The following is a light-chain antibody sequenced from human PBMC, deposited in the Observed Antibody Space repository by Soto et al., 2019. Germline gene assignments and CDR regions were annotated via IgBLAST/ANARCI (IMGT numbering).Light chain of an antibody. CDR3: QQSYNAPIT. CDR2: VAS. CDR1: RNIGDR. Sequence: DIQMTQSPSSVSASVGDRVTITCRASRNIGDRLAWFRHKPGKPPQLLIYVASMLESGVPSRFSGSGSGTDFTLTISSLQPEDFATYYCQQSYNAPITFGQGTRLEIK. V-gene: IGKV1-12*01. J-gene: IGKJ5*01.